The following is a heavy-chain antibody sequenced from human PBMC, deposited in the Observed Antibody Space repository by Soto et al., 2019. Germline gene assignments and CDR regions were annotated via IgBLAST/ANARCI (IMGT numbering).Heavy chain of an antibody. CDR1: GYTLTELS. CDR2: FDPEDGET. D-gene: IGHD3-10*01. J-gene: IGHJ1*01. Sequence: QVQLVQSGAEVKKPGASVKVSCKVSGYTLTELSMHWVRQAPGKGLEWMGGFDPEDGETIYAQKFQGRVTMTEDTSXDXXYMELSSLRSEDTAVYYCATLVLLWFGERGWYFQHWGQGTLVTVSS. V-gene: IGHV1-24*01. CDR3: ATLVLLWFGERGWYFQH.